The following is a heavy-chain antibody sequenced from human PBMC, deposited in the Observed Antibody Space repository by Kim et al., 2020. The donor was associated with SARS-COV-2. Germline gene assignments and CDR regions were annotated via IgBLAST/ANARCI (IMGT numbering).Heavy chain of an antibody. Sequence: GGSLRLSCAASGFTFSSYEMNWVRQAPGKGLEWVSYISSSGSTIYYADSVKGRFTISRDNAKNSLYLQMNSLRAEDTAVYYCAREEITIFGVVIWSAFDIWGQGTMVTVSS. CDR3: AREEITIFGVVIWSAFDI. D-gene: IGHD3-3*01. V-gene: IGHV3-48*03. J-gene: IGHJ3*02. CDR2: ISSSGSTI. CDR1: GFTFSSYE.